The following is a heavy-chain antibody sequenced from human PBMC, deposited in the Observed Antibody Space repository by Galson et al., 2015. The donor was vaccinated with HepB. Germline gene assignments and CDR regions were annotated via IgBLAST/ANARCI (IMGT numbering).Heavy chain of an antibody. Sequence: SVKVSCKASGYTFTSYGISWVRQAPGQGLEWMGWISAYNGNTNYAQKLQGRVTMTTDTSTSTAYMELRSPRSDDTAVYYCARGQRLRYFDLGSWFDPWGQGTLVTVSS. CDR3: ARGQRLRYFDLGSWFDP. J-gene: IGHJ5*02. V-gene: IGHV1-18*04. CDR2: ISAYNGNT. CDR1: GYTFTSYG. D-gene: IGHD3-9*01.